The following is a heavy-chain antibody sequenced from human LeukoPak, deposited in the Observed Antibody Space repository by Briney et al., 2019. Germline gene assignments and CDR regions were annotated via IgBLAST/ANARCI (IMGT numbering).Heavy chain of an antibody. CDR3: ARASGSYYGFDY. D-gene: IGHD1-26*01. J-gene: IGHJ4*02. CDR2: INAGNGNT. V-gene: IGHV1-3*03. CDR1: GYTFTSYA. Sequence: ASVKVSCKASGYTFTSYAMHWVRQAPGQRLEWMGWINAGNGNTKYSQEFQGRVTITRDTSASTAYMELSSLRSEDMAVYYCARASGSYYGFDYWGQGTLVTVSS.